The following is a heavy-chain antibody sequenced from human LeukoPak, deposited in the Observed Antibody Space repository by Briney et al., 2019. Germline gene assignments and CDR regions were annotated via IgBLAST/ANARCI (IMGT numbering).Heavy chain of an antibody. J-gene: IGHJ6*02. CDR2: ISAYNGNT. D-gene: IGHD3-10*01. V-gene: IGHV1-18*01. CDR1: GYTFTSYG. CDR3: ARDLPNYYGSESYGYYYGMDV. Sequence: GASVKVSCKASGYTFTSYGISWVRQAPGQGLEWMGWISAYNGNTNYAQKLQGRVTMTTDTSTSTAYMELRSLRSDDTAVYYCARDLPNYYGSESYGYYYGMDVWGQGTTVTVSS.